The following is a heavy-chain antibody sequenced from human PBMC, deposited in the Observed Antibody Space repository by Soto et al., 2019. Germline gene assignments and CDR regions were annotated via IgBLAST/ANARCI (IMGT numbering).Heavy chain of an antibody. CDR1: GDSFTNYW. V-gene: IGHV5-51*01. D-gene: IGHD3-22*01. Sequence: PGESLKISCKGSGDSFTNYWIGWVRQMPWKGLEFMGIIYPGDSETRYNPSFQGQVTISADRSISTVYLQWSSLKASDTAMYYCARRGYDSSGYYYAFDIWGQGTMVTVSS. CDR3: ARRGYDSSGYYYAFDI. J-gene: IGHJ3*02. CDR2: IYPGDSET.